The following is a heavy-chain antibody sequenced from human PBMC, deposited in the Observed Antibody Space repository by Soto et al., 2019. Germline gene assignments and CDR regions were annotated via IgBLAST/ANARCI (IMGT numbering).Heavy chain of an antibody. V-gene: IGHV1-69*13. D-gene: IGHD5-12*01. CDR3: ARAPVEMATIRAFDI. CDR1: GGTFSSYA. J-gene: IGHJ3*02. Sequence: RASVKVSCKASGGTFSSYAISWVRQAPGQGLEWMGGIIPIFGTANYAQKFQGRVTITADESTSTAYMELSSLRSEDTAVYYCARAPVEMATIRAFDIWGQGTMVTVSS. CDR2: IIPIFGTA.